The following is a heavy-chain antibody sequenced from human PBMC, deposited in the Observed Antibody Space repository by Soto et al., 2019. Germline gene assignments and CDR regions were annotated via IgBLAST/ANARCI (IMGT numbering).Heavy chain of an antibody. CDR2: IKSKTDGGTT. CDR1: GFTFSNAW. V-gene: IGHV3-15*01. J-gene: IGHJ3*02. CDR3: TTDPNYYGSGSYSVHDAFDI. D-gene: IGHD3-10*01. Sequence: PGGSLRLSCAASGFTFSNAWMSWVRQAPGKGLEWVGRIKSKTDGGTTDYAAPVKGRFTISRDDSKNTLYLQMNSLKTEDTAVYYCTTDPNYYGSGSYSVHDAFDIWGQGTMVTV.